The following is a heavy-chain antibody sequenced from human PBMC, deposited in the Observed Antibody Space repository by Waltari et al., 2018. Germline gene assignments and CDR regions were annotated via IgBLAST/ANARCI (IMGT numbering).Heavy chain of an antibody. J-gene: IGHJ4*02. Sequence: EVHLAESGGGVVQPGGSLRLSCPGSVFRFGDYWMHWVRQAPGQGLEWVSRINVDGGYISYGDSVKGRFTISRDNAKNTVFLQLNSLRADDTAVYFCARKAGSGYPYGPFYYDNWGQGTLVTVSS. V-gene: IGHV3-74*01. CDR2: INVDGGYI. CDR1: VFRFGDYW. D-gene: IGHD5-12*01. CDR3: ARKAGSGYPYGPFYYDN.